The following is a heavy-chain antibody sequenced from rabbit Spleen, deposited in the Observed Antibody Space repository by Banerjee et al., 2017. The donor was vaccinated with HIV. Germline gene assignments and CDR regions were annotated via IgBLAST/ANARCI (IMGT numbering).Heavy chain of an antibody. V-gene: IGHV1S40*01. D-gene: IGHD1-1*01. CDR3: ARDLTSVVGWNFGW. CDR2: INVYTGKP. CDR1: GVSFSSSSY. J-gene: IGHJ4*01. Sequence: QSLEESGGDLVKPGASLTLTCTASGVSFSSSSYMCWVRQAPGKGLQWIACINVYTGKPVYATWAKGRFTISRTSSTTVTLQMTSLTAADTATYFCARDLTSVVGWNFGWWGPGTLVTVS.